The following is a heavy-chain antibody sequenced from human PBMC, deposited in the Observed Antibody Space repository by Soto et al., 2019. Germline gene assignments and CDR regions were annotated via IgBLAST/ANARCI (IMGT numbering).Heavy chain of an antibody. V-gene: IGHV3-23*01. Sequence: GGSLRLSWVGSGFTFRGHAMRWVRQAPGRGLEWVSATSANGASIQHADSVKGRFSVSRDNAKNTVYLQMDNLRTDDSAVYYCAKDRYYDTPGWFDPWGQGSRVTVSS. CDR3: AKDRYYDTPGWFDP. D-gene: IGHD3-22*01. CDR1: GFTFRGHA. J-gene: IGHJ5*02. CDR2: TSANGASI.